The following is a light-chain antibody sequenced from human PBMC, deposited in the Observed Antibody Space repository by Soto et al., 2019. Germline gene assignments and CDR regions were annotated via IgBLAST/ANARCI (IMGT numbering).Light chain of an antibody. V-gene: IGLV2-14*02. J-gene: IGLJ1*01. CDR1: SSDVGSYNL. Sequence: QSALTQPASVSGSPGQSITISCTGTSSDVGSYNLVSWYQQHPGKAPKLMIYEGSKRRSGVSNRFSGSKSGNTASLTISGLQAEDEADYYCSSFTRTSTYVFGTGTKLTVL. CDR2: EGS. CDR3: SSFTRTSTYV.